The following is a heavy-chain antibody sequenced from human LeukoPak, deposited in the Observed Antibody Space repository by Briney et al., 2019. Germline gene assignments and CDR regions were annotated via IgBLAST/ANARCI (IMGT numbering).Heavy chain of an antibody. Sequence: GGSLRLSCEASGFNFSTNGMHWVRRAPGKGLEWVSFIRFDGTKTFYGDSVRGRFTISRDNSKNTLYLQLSSLRGDDTAVYYCARDFDDVSGNYYYIPDYWGQGTLVTVSS. CDR2: IRFDGTKT. D-gene: IGHD3-10*01. V-gene: IGHV3-30*02. J-gene: IGHJ4*02. CDR1: GFNFSTNG. CDR3: ARDFDDVSGNYYYIPDY.